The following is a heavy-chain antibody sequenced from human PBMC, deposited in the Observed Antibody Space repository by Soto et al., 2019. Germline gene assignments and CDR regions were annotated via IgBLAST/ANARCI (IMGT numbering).Heavy chain of an antibody. V-gene: IGHV1-18*01. D-gene: IGHD6-6*01. J-gene: IGHJ6*03. CDR2: ISAYNGDT. CDR1: CYNFTNYG. CDR3: ARVQQLVGYFYSYLDL. Sequence: QVQLWQSGAEVKKPGASVKVSCKASCYNFTNYGITWVRQAPGQGLEWMGWISAYNGDTHYTQRLQGRVTMTTDTSTSTASMELRRLRSADPAVSYCARVQQLVGYFYSYLDLWGKWTTVTVS.